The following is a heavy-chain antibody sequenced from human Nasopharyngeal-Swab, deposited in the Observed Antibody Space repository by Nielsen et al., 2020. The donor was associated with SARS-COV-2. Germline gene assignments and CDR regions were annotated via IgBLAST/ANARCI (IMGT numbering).Heavy chain of an antibody. CDR3: VKEQVRGDCFDY. V-gene: IGHV3-64D*06. Sequence: GASLQISCSASGFTFSSYAMHWVRQAPGKGLEYVSAISSNGGSTYYADSVKGRFTISRDNSKNTLYLQMSSLRAEDTAVYYCVKEQVRGDCFDYWGQGTLVTVSS. CDR2: ISSNGGST. J-gene: IGHJ4*02. D-gene: IGHD2-21*01. CDR1: GFTFSSYA.